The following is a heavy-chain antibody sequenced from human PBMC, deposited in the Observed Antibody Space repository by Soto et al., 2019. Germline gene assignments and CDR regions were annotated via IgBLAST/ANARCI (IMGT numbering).Heavy chain of an antibody. D-gene: IGHD3-22*01. J-gene: IGHJ4*02. V-gene: IGHV1-58*01. Sequence: GASVKVSCKASGFNFRTTAVQWVRQARGQRLEWIGWIVVGSGNTNCAQNFQERVTITRDMSTSTAYLDVSRLRSEDTAVYYCAADPYYYDSSDYYSFDQWGQGTLVTVSS. CDR2: IVVGSGNT. CDR1: GFNFRTTA. CDR3: AADPYYYDSSDYYSFDQ.